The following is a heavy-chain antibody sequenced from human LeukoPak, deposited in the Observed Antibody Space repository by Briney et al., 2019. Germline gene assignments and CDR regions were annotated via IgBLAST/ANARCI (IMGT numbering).Heavy chain of an antibody. CDR3: AREAAAAGVDY. V-gene: IGHV1-8*03. D-gene: IGHD6-13*01. CDR2: MNPNSGNT. CDR1: GYTFTSYD. J-gene: IGHJ4*02. Sequence: ASVKVSCKASGYTFTSYDINWVRQAPGQGLEWMGWMNPNSGNTGYAQKFQGRVTITRNTSISTAYMELSSLRSEDTAVYYCAREAAAAGVDYWGQGTLVTVSS.